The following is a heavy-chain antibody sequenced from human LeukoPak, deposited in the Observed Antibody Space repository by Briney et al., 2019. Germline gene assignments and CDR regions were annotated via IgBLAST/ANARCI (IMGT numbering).Heavy chain of an antibody. CDR2: IYHSGST. CDR1: GGSISSYY. J-gene: IGHJ3*02. V-gene: IGHV4-59*12. D-gene: IGHD6-13*01. CDR3: ARDRRSGGAAGENDAFDI. Sequence: SETLSLTCTVSGGSISSYYWSWIRQPPGKGLEWIGYIYHSGSTYYNPSLKSRVTISVDRSKNQFSLKLSSVTAADTAVYYCARDRRSGGAAGENDAFDIWGQGTMVTVSS.